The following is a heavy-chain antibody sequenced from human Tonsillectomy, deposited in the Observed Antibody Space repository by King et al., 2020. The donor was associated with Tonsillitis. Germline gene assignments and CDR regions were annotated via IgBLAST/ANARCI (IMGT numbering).Heavy chain of an antibody. Sequence: VQLVESGGGVVQPGRSLRLSCAASGFTFSSYGMHWVRQAPGKGLEWVAVIWYDGSNKYYADSVKGRFTISRDNSKNTLYLQMNSLRAGDTAVYYCARGPAKGGSYSSGAFDIWGQGTMVTVSS. CDR3: ARGPAKGGSYSSGAFDI. V-gene: IGHV3-33*08. CDR2: IWYDGSNK. CDR1: GFTFSSYG. J-gene: IGHJ3*02. D-gene: IGHD1-26*01.